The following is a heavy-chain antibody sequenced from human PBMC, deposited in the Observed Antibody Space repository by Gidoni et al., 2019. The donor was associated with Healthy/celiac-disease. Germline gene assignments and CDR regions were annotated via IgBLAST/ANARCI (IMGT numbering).Heavy chain of an antibody. CDR3: ARDGYSSGWYSVDRYSPFDY. Sequence: QVQLVQSGAEVKKPGASVTVSCQASGYTFTTYYMHWVRQAPGQGLEWMGIINPSGGSTSYAQKFQGRVTMTRDTSTSTVYMELSSLRSEDTAVYYCARDGYSSGWYSVDRYSPFDYWGQGTLVTVSS. D-gene: IGHD6-19*01. V-gene: IGHV1-46*01. CDR1: GYTFTTYY. CDR2: INPSGGST. J-gene: IGHJ4*02.